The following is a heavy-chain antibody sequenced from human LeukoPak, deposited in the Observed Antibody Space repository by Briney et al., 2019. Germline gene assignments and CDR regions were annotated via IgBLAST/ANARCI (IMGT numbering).Heavy chain of an antibody. CDR3: ARHSGYERD. CDR2: IYPSGTT. V-gene: IGHV4-30-4*01. Sequence: PSEPQSLTSTVSGGSITSGDYWGSWVRQPPGKGLEWIWYIYPSGTTHYKTSLKSRLTISLDRSKNQFSLTLKSVTAADTAVYYCARHSGYERDWGQGTLVTVSS. D-gene: IGHD5-12*01. CDR1: GGSITSGDYW. J-gene: IGHJ4*02.